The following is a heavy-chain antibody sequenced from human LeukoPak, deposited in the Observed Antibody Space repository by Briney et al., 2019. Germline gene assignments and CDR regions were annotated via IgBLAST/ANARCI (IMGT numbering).Heavy chain of an antibody. J-gene: IGHJ4*02. D-gene: IGHD6-6*01. Sequence: SVKVSCKASGGTFSSYAISWVRQAPGQGLEWMGRIIPILGIANYAQKFQGRVTITADKSTSTAYMELSSLRSEDTAVYYCARDLQIAARLGTFDYWGQGTLVTVSS. CDR1: GGTFSSYA. V-gene: IGHV1-69*04. CDR2: IIPILGIA. CDR3: ARDLQIAARLGTFDY.